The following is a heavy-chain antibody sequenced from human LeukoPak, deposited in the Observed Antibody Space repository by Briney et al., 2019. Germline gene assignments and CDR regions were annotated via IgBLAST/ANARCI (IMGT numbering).Heavy chain of an antibody. CDR2: ISYDGSNK. D-gene: IGHD2-2*01. V-gene: IGHV3-30*03. CDR1: GFTFSSYG. Sequence: PGRSLRLSCAASGFTFSSYGMHWVRQAPGKGLEWVAVISYDGSNKYYADSVKGRFTTSRDNSKNTLYLQMNSLRAEDTAVYYCAAKTVVPAAILHPVDYWGQGTLVTVSS. CDR3: AAKTVVPAAILHPVDY. J-gene: IGHJ4*02.